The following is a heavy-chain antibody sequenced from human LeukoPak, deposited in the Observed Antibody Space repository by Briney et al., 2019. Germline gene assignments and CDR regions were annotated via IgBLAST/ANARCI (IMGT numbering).Heavy chain of an antibody. J-gene: IGHJ4*02. V-gene: IGHV3-30*18. CDR3: AKDPLRGFGELLTAYYFDY. Sequence: GGSLRLSCAASGLTFSKNGMHWVRQAPGKGLEWVVVISHDGNNKYYGDSVKGRLTVSRDNSKDTLFLQMNSLRAEDTAVYYCAKDPLRGFGELLTAYYFDYWGQGTLVTVSS. CDR2: ISHDGNNK. D-gene: IGHD3-10*01. CDR1: GLTFSKNG.